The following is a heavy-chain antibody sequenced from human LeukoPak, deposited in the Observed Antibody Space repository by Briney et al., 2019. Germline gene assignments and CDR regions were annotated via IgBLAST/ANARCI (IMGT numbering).Heavy chain of an antibody. CDR3: AREIRDTGWYVDY. D-gene: IGHD6-19*01. Sequence: GRSLRLSCEASGFTFSTYGMHWVRQAPGKELEWVAVTWYDGSNQYYADSVKGRFTISRDNSKNTMYLQMDSLRDEDTAVYYCAREIRDTGWYVDYWGQGTLVTVSS. CDR2: TWYDGSNQ. J-gene: IGHJ4*02. CDR1: GFTFSTYG. V-gene: IGHV3-33*01.